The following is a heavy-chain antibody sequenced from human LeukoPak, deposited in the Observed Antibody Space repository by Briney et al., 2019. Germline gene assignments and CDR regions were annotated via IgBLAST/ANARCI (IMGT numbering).Heavy chain of an antibody. CDR2: INWRGDNT. J-gene: IGHJ4*02. Sequence: GGSLRLSCGASGFTFGDHGMTWVRQAPGKGLEWVSGINWRGDNTGYADSVKGRFTISRDNAKSSLYLQMSSLRVEDTALYYCARERTEAAGNPSDYWGQGALVTVSS. D-gene: IGHD6-13*01. CDR3: ARERTEAAGNPSDY. V-gene: IGHV3-20*04. CDR1: GFTFGDHG.